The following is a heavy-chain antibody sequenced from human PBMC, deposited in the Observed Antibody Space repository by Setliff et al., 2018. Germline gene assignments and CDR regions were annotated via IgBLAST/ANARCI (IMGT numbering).Heavy chain of an antibody. CDR3: ARVLVLGYNWFDP. CDR2: LYFTGTV. Sequence: KTSETLSLTCTVSGGSVTSANYYWGWIRQPPGKGLEWIGSLYFTGTVYFNPSLKSRVTISIDTSKNQFSLKVNSVTAADTAVYFCARVLVLGYNWFDPWGQGTLVTVSS. CDR1: GGSVTSANYY. J-gene: IGHJ5*02. V-gene: IGHV4-39*01. D-gene: IGHD3-10*01.